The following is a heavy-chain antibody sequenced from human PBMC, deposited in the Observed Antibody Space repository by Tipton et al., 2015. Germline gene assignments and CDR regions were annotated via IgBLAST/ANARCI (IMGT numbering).Heavy chain of an antibody. CDR1: GFTFRNYA. D-gene: IGHD4-17*01. CDR3: AKDSYGDYYFDY. Sequence: SLRLSCATSGFTFRNYAMSWVRQAPGKGLEWVSAISGSGGSTEYADSVKGRFTISRDNSKNTLYLQMNSLRAEDTAVYYCAKDSYGDYYFDYWGQGTLVTVSS. CDR2: ISGSGGST. J-gene: IGHJ4*02. V-gene: IGHV3-23*01.